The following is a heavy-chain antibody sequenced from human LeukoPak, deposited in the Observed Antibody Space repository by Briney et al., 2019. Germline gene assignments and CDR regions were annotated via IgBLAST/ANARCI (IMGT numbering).Heavy chain of an antibody. V-gene: IGHV4-4*07. D-gene: IGHD3-10*01. CDR1: GGSISSYY. CDR2: MYASGST. CDR3: AREYGSGRPFYYYYMDV. J-gene: IGHJ6*03. Sequence: SETLSLTCTVSGGSISSYYWTWIRQPAGKGLEWIGRMYASGSTNYNPSLKSRVTMSVDTSKSQFSLKLRSVTAADTAVYYCAREYGSGRPFYYYYMDVWGKGTTVTVSS.